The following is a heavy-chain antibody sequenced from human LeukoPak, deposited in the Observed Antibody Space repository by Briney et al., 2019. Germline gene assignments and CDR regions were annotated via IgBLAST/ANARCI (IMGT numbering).Heavy chain of an antibody. CDR2: IYSGDSDT. Sequence: GESLKISCKGSGYSFTSYWIGWVRQMPGKGLEWMGIIYSGDSDTRYSPSFQGQVTISADKSISTAYLQWSSLKASDTAMYYCARRCGGDCYNYYYGMDVWGQGTTVTVSS. J-gene: IGHJ6*02. D-gene: IGHD2-21*02. CDR3: ARRCGGDCYNYYYGMDV. CDR1: GYSFTSYW. V-gene: IGHV5-51*01.